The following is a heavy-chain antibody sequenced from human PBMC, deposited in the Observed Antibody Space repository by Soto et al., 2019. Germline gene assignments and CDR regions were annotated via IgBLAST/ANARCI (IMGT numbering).Heavy chain of an antibody. J-gene: IGHJ4*02. D-gene: IGHD1-26*01. Sequence: LRLSCAASGFTFRSAWMHWVCQAPEKGQEWVADIKCDGSEKYYVDSVKGRLTISRDNAKNSLYLQVNSLRAEDMTVYYCVRVVEGATALDFWGQGTLVTVSS. V-gene: IGHV3-7*03. CDR1: GFTFRSAW. CDR3: VRVVEGATALDF. CDR2: IKCDGSEK.